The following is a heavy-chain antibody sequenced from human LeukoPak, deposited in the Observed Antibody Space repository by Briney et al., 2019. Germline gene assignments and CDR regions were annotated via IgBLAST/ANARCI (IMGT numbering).Heavy chain of an antibody. CDR2: IYHGGTT. Sequence: SETLSPTCSVSTASISTYYWSWIRQSPGKGLEWIGYIYHGGTTSYNPSLKRRVTISVDSPKNQFFLRLTSLTAADTALYYCARHGGSLDYFDSWGPGSLVIVSS. J-gene: IGHJ4*02. V-gene: IGHV4-59*08. CDR1: TASISTYY. CDR3: ARHGGSLDYFDS. D-gene: IGHD2-15*01.